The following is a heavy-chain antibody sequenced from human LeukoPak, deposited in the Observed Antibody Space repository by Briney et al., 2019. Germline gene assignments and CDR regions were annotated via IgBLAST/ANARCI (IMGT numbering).Heavy chain of an antibody. CDR2: IYYSGST. CDR3: ARHVAYDYVWGSYHSPHFDY. J-gene: IGHJ4*02. Sequence: ASQTLSLTCTVSGGSISSGGYYWSWIRQHPGKGLEWIGYIYYSGSTYYNPSLKSRVTISVDTSKNQFSLKLSSVTAADTAVYYCARHVAYDYVWGSYHSPHFDYWGQGTLVTVSS. D-gene: IGHD3-16*01. CDR1: GGSISSGGYY. V-gene: IGHV4-31*03.